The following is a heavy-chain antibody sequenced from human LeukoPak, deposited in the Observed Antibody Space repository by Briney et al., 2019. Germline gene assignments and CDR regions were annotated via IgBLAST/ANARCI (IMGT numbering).Heavy chain of an antibody. CDR3: ARDYYDSSGYAFDH. V-gene: IGHV3-74*01. J-gene: IGHJ4*02. Sequence: GGSLRLSCAASGFSFSSYWMHWVRQAPGKGLGWVSGINGDGASTNYADSVKGRVTISRDNVEKTLYMQMDRLRDEDTAVYYCARDYYDSSGYAFDHWGQGTLVTVSS. D-gene: IGHD3-22*01. CDR2: INGDGAST. CDR1: GFSFSSYW.